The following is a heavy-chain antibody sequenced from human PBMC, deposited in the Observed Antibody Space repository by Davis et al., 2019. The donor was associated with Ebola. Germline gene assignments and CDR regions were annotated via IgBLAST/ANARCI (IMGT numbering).Heavy chain of an antibody. CDR3: ARHSIPDWDPSSLYSSPDY. D-gene: IGHD6-13*01. CDR1: GYSFTSYW. J-gene: IGHJ4*02. Sequence: GESLKISCKGSGYSFTSYWIGWVRQTPGKGLEWMGIIYPGDSETRYSPSFQGQVTISADKSISTAYLQWSSLKASDTAMYYCARHSIPDWDPSSLYSSPDYWGQGTLVTVSS. CDR2: IYPGDSET. V-gene: IGHV5-51*01.